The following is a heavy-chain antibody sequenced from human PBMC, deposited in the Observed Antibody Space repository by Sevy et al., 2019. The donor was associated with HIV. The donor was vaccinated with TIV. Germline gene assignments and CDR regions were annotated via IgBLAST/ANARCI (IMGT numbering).Heavy chain of an antibody. D-gene: IGHD6-19*01. CDR3: ANLNTGYSSGWYSETYYGMDV. CDR1: GYTFTGYY. V-gene: IGHV1-2*06. J-gene: IGHJ6*02. Sequence: ASVKVSCKASGYTFTGYYMHWVRQPPGQGLEWMGRINPNSGGTNYARKFQGRVTMTRDRSISTAYMELSRLRSDDTAVYYCANLNTGYSSGWYSETYYGMDVWGQGTTVTVSS. CDR2: INPNSGGT.